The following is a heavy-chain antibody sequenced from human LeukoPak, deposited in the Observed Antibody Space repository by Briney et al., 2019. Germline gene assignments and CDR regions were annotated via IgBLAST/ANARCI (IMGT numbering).Heavy chain of an antibody. J-gene: IGHJ4*02. CDR3: ARDERLAAAGKEYYFDY. Sequence: KPSETLSLTCTVSGGSISSYYWSWIRQPARKGLEWIGRIYTSGSTNYNPSLKSRVTMSVDTSKNQFSLKLSSVTAADTAVYYCARDERLAAAGKEYYFDYWGQGTLVTVSS. D-gene: IGHD6-13*01. CDR2: IYTSGST. V-gene: IGHV4-4*07. CDR1: GGSISSYY.